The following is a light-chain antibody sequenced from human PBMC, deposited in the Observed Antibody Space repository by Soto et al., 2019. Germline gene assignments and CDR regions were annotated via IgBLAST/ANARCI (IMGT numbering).Light chain of an antibody. Sequence: QPASVSGSPGQSITISCTGTSSDVGGYNYVSWYQHHPGKAPKLIIYDVTNRPSRVSNPFSGSKSGNTASLTISGLQPEDEADYYCSSYTTSNTRQIVFGTGTKLTVL. J-gene: IGLJ1*01. CDR2: DVT. V-gene: IGLV2-14*03. CDR1: SSDVGGYNY. CDR3: SSYTTSNTRQIV.